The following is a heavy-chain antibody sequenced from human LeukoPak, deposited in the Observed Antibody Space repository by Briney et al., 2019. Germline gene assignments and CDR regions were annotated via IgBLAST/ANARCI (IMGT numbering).Heavy chain of an antibody. CDR2: IWSDRSNE. D-gene: IGHD3-22*01. CDR1: GFTLSYYG. CDR3: ARDADTSGSYWYFDL. V-gene: IGHV3-33*01. J-gene: IGHJ2*01. Sequence: GRSLRLSCAASGFTLSYYGMHWVRQAPGKGLEWVALIWSDRSNENYADSVKGRFTISRDTSRNTLYLQMHSLRAEDTAVYYCARDADTSGSYWYFDLWGRGTQVTVSS.